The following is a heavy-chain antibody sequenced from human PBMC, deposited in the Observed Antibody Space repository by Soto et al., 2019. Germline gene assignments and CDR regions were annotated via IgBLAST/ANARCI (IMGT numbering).Heavy chain of an antibody. Sequence: PGXSLRLSCAASGFTFSIYDMHWFRQVTGKGLEWVSGITTAGDTYYPGSVKGRFTISREKAKNSLYLQMNSLSAGDTAVYYCARELHGGSYGMDVWGQGTTVTVS. J-gene: IGHJ6*02. V-gene: IGHV3-13*01. CDR3: ARELHGGSYGMDV. CDR2: ITTAGDT. CDR1: GFTFSIYD.